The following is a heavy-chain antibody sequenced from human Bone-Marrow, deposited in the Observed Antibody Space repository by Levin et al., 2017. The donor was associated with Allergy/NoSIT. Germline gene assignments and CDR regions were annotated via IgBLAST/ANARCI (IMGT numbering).Heavy chain of an antibody. J-gene: IGHJ4*02. V-gene: IGHV1-8*02. Sequence: ASVKVSCQTSGYSFTSYDVTWVRQAAGQGLEWMGWANPSRGTIGYAQKFQDRVTMTMDTSLNTAYMELSGLTSEDTAIYYCAREGSREHLAPDYWGQGTLFIVSS. CDR3: AREGSREHLAPDY. CDR2: ANPSRGTI. D-gene: IGHD1-26*01. CDR1: GYSFTSYD.